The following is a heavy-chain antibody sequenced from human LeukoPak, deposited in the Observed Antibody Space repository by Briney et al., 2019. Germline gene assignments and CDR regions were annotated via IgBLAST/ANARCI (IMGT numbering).Heavy chain of an antibody. D-gene: IGHD6-13*01. V-gene: IGHV4-59*12. CDR2: IYHSGST. CDR1: GGSISSYY. CDR3: ARVHPAYSSSWYFDY. Sequence: SETLSLTCTVSGGSISSYYWSWIRQPPGKGLEWIGEIYHSGSTNYNPSLKSRVTISVDKSKNQFSLKLSSVTAADTAVYYCARVHPAYSSSWYFDYWGQGTLVTVSS. J-gene: IGHJ4*02.